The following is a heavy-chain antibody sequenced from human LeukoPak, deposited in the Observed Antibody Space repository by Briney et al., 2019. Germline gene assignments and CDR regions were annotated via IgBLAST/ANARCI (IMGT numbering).Heavy chain of an antibody. D-gene: IGHD2-21*01. J-gene: IGHJ6*03. V-gene: IGHV1-8*03. CDR1: GYTFTSYD. Sequence: ASVKVSCKASGYTFTSYDINWVRQATGQGLEWMGWMNPNSGNTGYAQKFQGRVTITRNTSISTAYMELSSLGSEDTAVYYCASASYSGDYYYYYMDVWGKGTTVTVSS. CDR2: MNPNSGNT. CDR3: ASASYSGDYYYYYMDV.